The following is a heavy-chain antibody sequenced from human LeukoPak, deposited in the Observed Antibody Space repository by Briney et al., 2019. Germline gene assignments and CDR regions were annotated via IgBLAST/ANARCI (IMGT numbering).Heavy chain of an antibody. D-gene: IGHD2-2*01. CDR3: ASTGWVRQLRKFFWFDP. V-gene: IGHV1-69*05. J-gene: IGHJ5*02. CDR2: IIPIFGTA. Sequence: VASVKVSCKASGGTFSSYAISWVRQAPGQGLEWIGGIIPIFGTANYAQKFQGRCTITTDESTSITYMEMSSLRSEDTAVYYCASTGWVRQLRKFFWFDPWGQGTLVTVSS. CDR1: GGTFSSYA.